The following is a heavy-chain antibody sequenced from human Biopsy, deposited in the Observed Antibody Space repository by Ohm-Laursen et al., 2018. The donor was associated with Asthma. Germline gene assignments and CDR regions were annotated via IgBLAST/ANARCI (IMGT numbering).Heavy chain of an antibody. Sequence: SSVKVSCKAPGGTFSNFAISWVRRAPGQGLEWLGGIRTVFGTTNDAQKFQGRVTITADESTSTAYMEVTSLRSEDTAIYYCARCQVGYSSGWSLLLKKIYYSGMDVWGQGTAVTVSS. D-gene: IGHD6-19*01. J-gene: IGHJ6*02. CDR1: GGTFSNFA. CDR3: ARCQVGYSSGWSLLLKKIYYSGMDV. V-gene: IGHV1-69*01. CDR2: IRTVFGTT.